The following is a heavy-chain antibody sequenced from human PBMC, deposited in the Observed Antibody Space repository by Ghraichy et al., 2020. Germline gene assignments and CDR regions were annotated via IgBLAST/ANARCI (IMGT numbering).Heavy chain of an antibody. V-gene: IGHV3-53*01. CDR2: IYSGGST. CDR3: ASGYCSGGSCYIGRVDY. CDR1: GFTVSSNY. Sequence: GESLNISCAASGFTVSSNYMSWVRQAPGKGLEWVSVIYSGGSTYYADSVKGRFTISRDNSKNTLYLQMNSLRAEDTAVYYCASGYCSGGSCYIGRVDYWGQGTLVTVSS. D-gene: IGHD2-15*01. J-gene: IGHJ4*02.